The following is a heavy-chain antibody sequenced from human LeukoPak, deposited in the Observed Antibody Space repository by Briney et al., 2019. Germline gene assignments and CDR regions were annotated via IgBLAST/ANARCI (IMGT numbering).Heavy chain of an antibody. Sequence: GRSLRLSCAASGFTFSSYEMNWVRQAPGKGLQWVSYISSSGNTIYYADSVKGRFTISRDNAKNSLYLQMNSLRAEDTAVYYCARIRRFPNWFDPWGQGTLVTVSS. V-gene: IGHV3-48*03. J-gene: IGHJ5*02. CDR3: ARIRRFPNWFDP. CDR2: ISSSGNTI. CDR1: GFTFSSYE. D-gene: IGHD2-21*01.